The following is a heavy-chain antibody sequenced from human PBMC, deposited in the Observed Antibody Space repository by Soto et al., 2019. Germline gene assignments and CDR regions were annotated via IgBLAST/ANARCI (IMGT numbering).Heavy chain of an antibody. D-gene: IGHD3-10*01. CDR1: GDTFTFYS. J-gene: IGHJ4*02. CDR3: ASSYGSGYRAFDY. CDR2: INPILSMS. Sequence: QVQLVQSGAEVKKPGSSVRVSCKASGDTFTFYSINWVRQAPGLGLEWMGRINPILSMSNYAQRFQGRVTMPADKSTSTAYMEMSSLRFEDTAMYYCASSYGSGYRAFDYWGQGALVTVSS. V-gene: IGHV1-69*02.